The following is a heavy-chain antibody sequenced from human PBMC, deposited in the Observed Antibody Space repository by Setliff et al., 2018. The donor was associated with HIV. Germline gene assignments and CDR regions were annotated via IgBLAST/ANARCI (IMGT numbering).Heavy chain of an antibody. CDR2: IYTSGSTNYNPSL. CDR1: GVSITSSNYY. Sequence: PSETLSLTCSVSGVSITSSNYYWTWIRQPAGKGLEWIGHIYTSGSTNYNPSLKYNPSLKSRVTISVDTSRKQFSLRLNSVTAADTALYYCARAARYYDILTGYSNQAYFNSWGLGKLVTVPQ. J-gene: IGHJ4*02. CDR3: ARAARYYDILTGYSNQAYFNS. D-gene: IGHD3-9*01. V-gene: IGHV4-61*09.